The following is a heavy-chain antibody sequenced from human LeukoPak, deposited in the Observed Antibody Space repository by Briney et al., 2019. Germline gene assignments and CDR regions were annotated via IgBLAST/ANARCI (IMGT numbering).Heavy chain of an antibody. J-gene: IGHJ5*02. CDR2: IYYSGST. D-gene: IGHD2-2*01. CDR1: GGSISSSSYY. Sequence: SETLSLTCTVSGGSISSSSYYWGWIRQPPGKGLEWIGSIYYSGSTYYNPSLKSRVTISVDTSKNQFSLKLSSVTAADTAVYYCARDNREIVVVPAAMGDWFDPWGQGTLVTVSS. CDR3: ARDNREIVVVPAAMGDWFDP. V-gene: IGHV4-39*07.